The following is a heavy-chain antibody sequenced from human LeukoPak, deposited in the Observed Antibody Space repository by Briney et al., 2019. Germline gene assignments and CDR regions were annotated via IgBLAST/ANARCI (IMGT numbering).Heavy chain of an antibody. CDR2: IKQDGSEK. D-gene: IGHD2-21*01. Sequence: GGSLRLSCAASAFTFSSYWLTWVRQAPGKGLEWVANIKQDGSEKYYVDSVKGRFTISRDNAKNSLYLQMNSLRVEDTALFYCARDRLQFGPYYYGIDVWGQGTTVTVSS. J-gene: IGHJ6*02. CDR1: AFTFSSYW. V-gene: IGHV3-7*01. CDR3: ARDRLQFGPYYYGIDV.